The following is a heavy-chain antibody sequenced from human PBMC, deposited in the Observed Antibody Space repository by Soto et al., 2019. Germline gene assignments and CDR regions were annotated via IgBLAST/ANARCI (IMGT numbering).Heavy chain of an antibody. CDR3: ARENIPDLY. CDR1: GFTCSSYI. D-gene: IGHD3-3*01. J-gene: IGHJ4*02. V-gene: IGHV3-21*01. Sequence: GGALRLSCAASGFTCSSYIMNWVRQSPGRGLEWVSSISSSSSYIYYADSVKGRFTISRDNAKNSLYLQMNSLRAEDTAVYYCARENIPDLYWGQGTLVTVSS. CDR2: ISSSSSYI.